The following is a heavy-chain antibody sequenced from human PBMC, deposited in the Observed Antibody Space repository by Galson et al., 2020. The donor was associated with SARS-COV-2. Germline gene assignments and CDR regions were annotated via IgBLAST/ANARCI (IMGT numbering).Heavy chain of an antibody. J-gene: IGHJ2*01. CDR2: AYPSGTP. Sequence: SETLSLTCTVSGYSVSTTNYWGWVRQPPGRGLEWIGSAYPSGTPHYNPSLKSRVTISVDTSKNQFSLRLDSVTAADTALYYCARQGVNMIVLVTVPGWYFDLWGRGTLVTVSS. CDR3: ARQGVNMIVLVTVPGWYFDL. D-gene: IGHD3-22*01. V-gene: IGHV4-38-2*02. CDR1: GYSVSTTNY.